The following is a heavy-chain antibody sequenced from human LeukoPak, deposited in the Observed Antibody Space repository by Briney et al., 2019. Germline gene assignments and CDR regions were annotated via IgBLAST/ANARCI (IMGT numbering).Heavy chain of an antibody. Sequence: SETLSLTCTVSGGSISSSSYYWSWIRQPPGKGLEWIGYIYYSGSTNYNPSLKSRVTISVDTSKNQFSLKLSSVTAADTAVYYCARHSSWLLPGPGHWFDPWGQGTLVTVSS. D-gene: IGHD3-22*01. CDR1: GGSISSSSYY. V-gene: IGHV4-61*05. CDR3: ARHSSWLLPGPGHWFDP. CDR2: IYYSGST. J-gene: IGHJ5*02.